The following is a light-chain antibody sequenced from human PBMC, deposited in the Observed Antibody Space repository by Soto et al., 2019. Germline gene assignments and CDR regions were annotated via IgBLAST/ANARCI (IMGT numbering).Light chain of an antibody. J-gene: IGKJ1*01. CDR3: QQYGSSPPWT. Sequence: EIVLTQSPGTLFLSPGERATLSCRASQSVRNYLFWFQQKPGQAPRLLMYDASNRATGIPARFSGSGSGTDFTLTISSLEPEDFAVYYCQQYGSSPPWTFGQGTKVDI. CDR2: DAS. V-gene: IGKV3-11*01. CDR1: QSVRNY.